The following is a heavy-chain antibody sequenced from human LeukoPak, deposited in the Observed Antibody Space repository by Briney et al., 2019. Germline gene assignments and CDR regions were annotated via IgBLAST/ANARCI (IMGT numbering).Heavy chain of an antibody. CDR1: GYSFPTYW. D-gene: IGHD2-2*03. CDR2: IYPDESNI. Sequence: GESLKISCKGSGYSFPTYWIAWVRQMPGKGLDWMGIIYPDESNIRYSPSCQGQVTISADKSISTAYLQWSSLKASDTAMYYCARPPSRGYSSSFEYWGQGILVTVSS. CDR3: ARPPSRGYSSSFEY. J-gene: IGHJ4*02. V-gene: IGHV5-51*01.